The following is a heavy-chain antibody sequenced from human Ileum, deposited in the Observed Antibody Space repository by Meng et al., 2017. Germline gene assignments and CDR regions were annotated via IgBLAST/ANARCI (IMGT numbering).Heavy chain of an antibody. D-gene: IGHD3-10*01. CDR3: ARERIRELGLFDS. CDR1: GDSIGNSKW. CDR2: ISNSGKT. J-gene: IGHJ4*02. V-gene: IGHV4-4*02. Sequence: QLQLQESGPGLVRPSGTLSLAAVVSGDSIGNSKWWSWLRQPPGKGLEWIGEISNSGKTVYSPSLKSRVRISLDKSNNQFSLTLNSVTAADTAMYYCARERIRELGLFDSWGQGTLVTVSS.